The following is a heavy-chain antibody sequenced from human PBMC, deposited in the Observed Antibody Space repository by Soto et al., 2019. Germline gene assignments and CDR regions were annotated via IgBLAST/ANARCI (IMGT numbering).Heavy chain of an antibody. D-gene: IGHD6-13*01. CDR2: ISSSSSTI. Sequence: PGGSLRLSCAASGFTFSTYSMNWVRQDPGKGLEWVSYISSSSSTIFYTDSVKGRFTVSRDNAKNSLYLQMTNMDPVDTATYYCAHKGYSSSWYEYYFDYWGQGTLVTVSS. V-gene: IGHV3-48*01. CDR3: AHKGYSSSWYEYYFDY. J-gene: IGHJ4*02. CDR1: GFTFSTYS.